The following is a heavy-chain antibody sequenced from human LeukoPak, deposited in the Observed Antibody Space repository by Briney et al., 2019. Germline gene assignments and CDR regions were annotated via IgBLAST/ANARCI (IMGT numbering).Heavy chain of an antibody. CDR2: IQSNGNEK. V-gene: IGHV3-30*02. Sequence: GGSLRLSCAVSGFTFSDYDMHWVRQAPGKGLEWVASIQSNGNEKYSSDSLKGRFTISRDNSKNTLYLQMNTVRPEDTAVFYCARGVTSWPQGPYHFDYWGQGILITVSS. CDR3: ARGVTSWPQGPYHFDY. D-gene: IGHD2-2*01. CDR1: GFTFSDYD. J-gene: IGHJ4*02.